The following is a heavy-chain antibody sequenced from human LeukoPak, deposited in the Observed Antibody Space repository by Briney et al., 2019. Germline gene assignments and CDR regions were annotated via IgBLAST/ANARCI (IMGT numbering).Heavy chain of an antibody. Sequence: SETLSLTCIVSGGSMSSYYWSWIRQPAGKGLEWVGRIYTSGSSNYNPSLKSRVTMSVDTSKNQFSLKLSPVTAADTAVYYCAAGQYYGYLLDYWGQGTLVTVSS. V-gene: IGHV4-4*07. CDR2: IYTSGSS. J-gene: IGHJ4*02. CDR1: GGSMSSYY. D-gene: IGHD3-10*01. CDR3: AAGQYYGYLLDY.